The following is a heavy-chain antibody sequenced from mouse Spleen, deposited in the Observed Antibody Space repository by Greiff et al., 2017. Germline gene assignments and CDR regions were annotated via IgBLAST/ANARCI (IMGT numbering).Heavy chain of an antibody. V-gene: IGHV1-50*01. D-gene: IGHD6-1*01. CDR3: AISRGYAMDY. CDR2: IDPSDSYT. CDR1: GYTFTSYW. Sequence: QVQLKQPGAELVKPGASVKLSCKASGYTFTSYWMQWVKQRPGQGLEWIGEIDPSDSYTNYNQKFKGKATLTVDTSSSTAYMQLSSLTSEDSAVYYCAISRGYAMDYWGQGTSVTVSS. J-gene: IGHJ4*01.